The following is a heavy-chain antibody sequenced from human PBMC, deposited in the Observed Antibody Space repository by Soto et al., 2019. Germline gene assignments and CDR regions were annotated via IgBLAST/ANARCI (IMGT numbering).Heavy chain of an antibody. Sequence: GASVKVSCKTSGYTFTGYFIHWVRQAPGQGLEWMGWINPNSGGTNYAQKFQGWVTMTRDTSISTAYMELSRLRSDDTAVYYCARAYSRDAFDIWGQGTMVSVSS. CDR1: GYTFTGYF. CDR2: INPNSGGT. CDR3: ARAYSRDAFDI. V-gene: IGHV1-2*04. D-gene: IGHD6-13*01. J-gene: IGHJ3*02.